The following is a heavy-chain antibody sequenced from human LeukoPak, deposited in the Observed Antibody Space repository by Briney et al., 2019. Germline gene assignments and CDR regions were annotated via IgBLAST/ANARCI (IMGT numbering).Heavy chain of an antibody. CDR3: ARDPGRIAVAGRAFDY. V-gene: IGHV1-18*01. CDR1: GYTFTSYG. CDR2: ISAYNGNT. J-gene: IGHJ4*02. Sequence: ASVNVSGKASGYTFTSYGISWVRQAPGQGLEWMGWISAYNGNTNYAQKLQGRVTMTTDTSTSTAYMELRSLRSDDTAVYYCARDPGRIAVAGRAFDYWGQGTLVTVSS. D-gene: IGHD6-19*01.